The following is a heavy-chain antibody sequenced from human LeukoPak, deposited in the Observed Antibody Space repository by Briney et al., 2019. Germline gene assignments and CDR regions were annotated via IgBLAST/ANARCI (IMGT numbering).Heavy chain of an antibody. D-gene: IGHD2-2*01. CDR1: GGTFSSYA. CDR3: ARDEADIVVVPAATSHSFDI. CDR2: IIPIFGTA. Sequence: ASVEVSCKASGGTFSSYAISWVRQAPGQGLEWMGGIIPIFGTANYAQKFQGRVTITADKSTSTAYMELSSLRSEDTAVYYCARDEADIVVVPAATSHSFDIWGQGTMVTVSS. J-gene: IGHJ3*02. V-gene: IGHV1-69*06.